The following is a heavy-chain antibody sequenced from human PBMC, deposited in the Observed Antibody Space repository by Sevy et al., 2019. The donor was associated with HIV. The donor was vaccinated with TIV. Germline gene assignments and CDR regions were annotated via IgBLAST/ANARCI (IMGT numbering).Heavy chain of an antibody. CDR1: GFTFRNSA. CDR3: AKAGPYYLEY. J-gene: IGHJ4*02. Sequence: GGSLRLSCAASGFTFRNSAMSWVRQTPGKGLECFSSISSDGDTAYYTDSVKGRFTISRDNTQNTVYLQLNSLRVEDTAIYYCAKAGPYYLEYWGQGTLVTVSS. D-gene: IGHD3-10*01. V-gene: IGHV3-23*01. CDR2: ISSDGDTA.